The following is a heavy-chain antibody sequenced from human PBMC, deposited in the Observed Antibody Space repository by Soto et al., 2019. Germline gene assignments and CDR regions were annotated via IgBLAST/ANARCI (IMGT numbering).Heavy chain of an antibody. D-gene: IGHD3-3*01. CDR2: IYYSGST. CDR1: GGSISSYY. CDR3: AGETYYDFWSGYTGSMDV. J-gene: IGHJ6*02. V-gene: IGHV4-59*01. Sequence: PSETLSLTCTVSGGSISSYYWSWIRQPPGKGLEWIGYIYYSGSTNYNPSLKSRVTISVDTSKNQFSLKLSSVTAADTAVYYCAGETYYDFWSGYTGSMDVWGQGTTVTVSS.